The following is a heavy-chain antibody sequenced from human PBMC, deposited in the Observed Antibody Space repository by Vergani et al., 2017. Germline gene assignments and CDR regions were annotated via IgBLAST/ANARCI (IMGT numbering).Heavy chain of an antibody. Sequence: QVQLQKSGPGLVKPSQTLSLTCTVSGGSISSGDYYWSWIRQPPGKGLEWIGYIYYSGSTYYNPSLKSRVTISVDTSKNQFSLKLSSVTAADTAVYYCASGYYYDSSGYYFSYYYYYGMDVWGQGTTVTVSS. D-gene: IGHD3-22*01. CDR1: GGSISSGDYY. V-gene: IGHV4-30-4*08. J-gene: IGHJ6*02. CDR2: IYYSGST. CDR3: ASGYYYDSSGYYFSYYYYYGMDV.